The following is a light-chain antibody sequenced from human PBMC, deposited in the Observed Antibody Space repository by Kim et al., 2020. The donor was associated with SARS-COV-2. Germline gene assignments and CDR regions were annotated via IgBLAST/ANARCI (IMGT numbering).Light chain of an antibody. Sequence: QPVLTQSSSASASLGSSVKPTCTLSSGHSNYFIAWHQQQPGKAPRFLMKVEGSGSYNKGGGVPDRFSGSRSGADRYLIISNLHSEDEADYYCETWDSNIQVFGGGTQLTVL. CDR1: SGHSNYF. CDR3: ETWDSNIQV. CDR2: VEGSGSY. V-gene: IGLV4-60*03. J-gene: IGLJ3*02.